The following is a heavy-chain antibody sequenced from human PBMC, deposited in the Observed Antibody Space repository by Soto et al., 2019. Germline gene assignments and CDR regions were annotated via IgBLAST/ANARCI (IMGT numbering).Heavy chain of an antibody. CDR1: GFTFSSYA. CDR2: ISGSAGNT. J-gene: IGHJ5*02. V-gene: IGHV3-23*01. CDR3: AKWASITMTVVVNWFDP. Sequence: PGGSLRLSCAASGFTFSSYAMSWVRQAPGKGLEWVSAISGSAGNTYYTDSVKGRFTISRDNPKSTLYLQMNSLRVEDTAVYFCAKWASITMTVVVNWFDPWGQGTLVTVSS. D-gene: IGHD3-22*01.